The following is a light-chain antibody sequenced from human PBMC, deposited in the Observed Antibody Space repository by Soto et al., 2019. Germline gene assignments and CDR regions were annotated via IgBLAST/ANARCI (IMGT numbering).Light chain of an antibody. CDR3: AAWDDSLSGWV. CDR2: AND. Sequence: QSVLTQPPSASGTPGQRVTISCSGSGSNVGTSYVYWYQQLPGTAPKLLIYANDQRPSGVPVRFSGSKSGTSASLAISGLRSEDEADYYCAAWDDSLSGWVFGGGTKLTVL. J-gene: IGLJ3*02. V-gene: IGLV1-47*01. CDR1: GSNVGTSY.